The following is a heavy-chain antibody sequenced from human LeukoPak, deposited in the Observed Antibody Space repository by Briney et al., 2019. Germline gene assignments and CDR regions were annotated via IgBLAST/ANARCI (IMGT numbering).Heavy chain of an antibody. Sequence: GGSLRLSCAASGFTFSNYWMHWVRQVPGEGLVWVSRINGDGGSTSYADSVKGRFTISRDNAKSTLYLQMNSLRAEDTAVYYCARDQYSSGWFDPVDYWGQGTLVTVSS. J-gene: IGHJ4*02. CDR2: INGDGGST. CDR3: ARDQYSSGWFDPVDY. D-gene: IGHD6-19*01. V-gene: IGHV3-74*01. CDR1: GFTFSNYW.